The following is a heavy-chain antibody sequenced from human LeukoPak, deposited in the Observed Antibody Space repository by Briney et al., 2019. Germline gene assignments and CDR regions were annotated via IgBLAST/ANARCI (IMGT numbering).Heavy chain of an antibody. CDR3: AKHSGHDSIYYYMDV. J-gene: IGHJ6*03. CDR1: GLAFSSYA. CDR2: ISGSGGST. V-gene: IGHV3-23*01. D-gene: IGHD5-12*01. Sequence: GGSLRLSCAASGLAFSSYAMTWVRQPPGKGLEWVSAISGSGGSTYYADSVKGRFTISRDNSKNTLYLQMNSLRAEDTAVYYCAKHSGHDSIYYYMDVWGKATTVTVSS.